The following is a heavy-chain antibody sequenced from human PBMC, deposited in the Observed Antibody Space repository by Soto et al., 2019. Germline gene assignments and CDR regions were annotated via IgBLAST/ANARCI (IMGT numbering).Heavy chain of an antibody. CDR2: IIPISGTA. CDR3: ARSQGSSTSLEIYYYYYYGMDV. Sequence: QVQLVQSGAEVKKPGSSVKVSGKASGGTFSSYAISWVRQAPEQGLEWLGGIIPISGTANYAQKFQGRVTITADESTSTAYMELSSLRSEDTAVYYCARSQGSSTSLEIYYYYYYGMDVWGQGTTVTVSS. CDR1: GGTFSSYA. V-gene: IGHV1-69*01. J-gene: IGHJ6*02. D-gene: IGHD2-2*01.